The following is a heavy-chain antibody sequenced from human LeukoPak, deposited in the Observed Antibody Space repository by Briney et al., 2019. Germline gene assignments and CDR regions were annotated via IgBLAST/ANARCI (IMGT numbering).Heavy chain of an antibody. CDR2: ISAYNGNT. Sequence: GASVKVSCKASGYTFTSYGISWVRQAPGQGLEWMGWISAYNGNTNYAQKLQGRVTMTTDTSTSTAYMELRSLRSDDTAVYYCARDLKRYCSSTSCPGRFDPWGQGTLVTVSS. J-gene: IGHJ5*02. D-gene: IGHD2-2*01. CDR3: ARDLKRYCSSTSCPGRFDP. CDR1: GYTFTSYG. V-gene: IGHV1-18*01.